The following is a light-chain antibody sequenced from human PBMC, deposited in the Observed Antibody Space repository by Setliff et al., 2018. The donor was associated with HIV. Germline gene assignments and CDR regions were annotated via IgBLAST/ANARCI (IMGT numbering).Light chain of an antibody. V-gene: IGLV2-23*02. CDR1: GTDIGNYNL. Sequence: QSVLAQPASVSGSPGQSITISCTGSGTDIGNYNLVSWYQQHPGKAPKLLISEVTKRPSGVSNRFSGSKSGNTASLTISGLRAEDEADYYCCSYAGSSTLGIFGSGTKVTV. CDR2: EVT. J-gene: IGLJ1*01. CDR3: CSYAGSSTLGI.